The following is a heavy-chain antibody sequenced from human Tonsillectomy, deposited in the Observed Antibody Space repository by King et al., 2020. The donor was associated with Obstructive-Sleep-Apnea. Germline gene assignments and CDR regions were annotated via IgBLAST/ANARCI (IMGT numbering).Heavy chain of an antibody. J-gene: IGHJ4*02. CDR2: IYYSGST. Sequence: QLQESGPGLVKPSETLSLTCTVSGGSISSSSYYWGWIRQPPGKGLEWIGSIYYSGSTYYNPSLKSRVTISVDTSKNQFSLKLSSVTAADTAVYYCAREEEEATTWDQSVWGGKYFDYWGQGTLVTVSS. CDR3: AREEEEATTWDQSVWGGKYFDY. V-gene: IGHV4-39*07. CDR1: GGSISSSSYY. D-gene: IGHD3-16*01.